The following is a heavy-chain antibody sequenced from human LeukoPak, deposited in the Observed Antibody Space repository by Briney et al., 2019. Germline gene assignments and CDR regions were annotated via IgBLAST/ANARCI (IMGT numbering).Heavy chain of an antibody. V-gene: IGHV3-48*01. Sequence: GGSLRLSCAASGFTFSSYSMNWVRQAPGKGLEWVSYISSSSSTIYYADSVKGRFTISRDNAKNSLYLQMNSLRAEDTAVYYCAKTRSGSYYPFDYWGQGTLVTVSS. CDR3: AKTRSGSYYPFDY. CDR2: ISSSSSTI. D-gene: IGHD3-10*01. J-gene: IGHJ4*02. CDR1: GFTFSSYS.